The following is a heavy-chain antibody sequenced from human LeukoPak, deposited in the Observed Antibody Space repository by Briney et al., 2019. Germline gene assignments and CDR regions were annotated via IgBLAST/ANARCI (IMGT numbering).Heavy chain of an antibody. CDR2: IRYDGSNK. V-gene: IGHV3-30*02. D-gene: IGHD5-12*01. CDR3: AKFSNSGYTYYNYMDV. J-gene: IGHJ6*03. CDR1: GFTFSSYG. Sequence: GGSLRLSCAASGFTFSSYGMHWVRQAPGKGLEWVAFIRYDGSNKYYADSVKGRFTISRDNSKNTLYLQMNSLRAEDTAAYYCAKFSNSGYTYYNYMDVWGKGTTVTVSS.